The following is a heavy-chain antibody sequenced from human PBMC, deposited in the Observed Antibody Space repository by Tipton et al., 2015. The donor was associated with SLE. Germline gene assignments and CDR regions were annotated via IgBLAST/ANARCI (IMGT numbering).Heavy chain of an antibody. D-gene: IGHD6-19*01. CDR1: GLSFSGSA. J-gene: IGHJ5*02. CDR2: ISASVSGDTT. V-gene: IGHV3-23*01. CDR3: AKRPRSFISGWYWFDP. Sequence: SLRLSCAASGLSFSGSAIHWVRQAPGKRLEWVSEISASVSGDTTYYADSVKGRFTISRDNSNNRLYLLMDSLRAEDTATYYCAKRPRSFISGWYWFDPWGQGTLVTVSS.